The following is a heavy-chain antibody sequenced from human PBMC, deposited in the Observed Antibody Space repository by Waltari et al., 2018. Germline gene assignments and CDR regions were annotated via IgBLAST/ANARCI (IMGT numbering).Heavy chain of an antibody. CDR2: INPNSGGT. J-gene: IGHJ6*02. CDR1: GYTFTGYY. Sequence: QVQLVQSGAEVKKPGASVTVSCKASGYTFTGYYMHWVRQAPGQGLEWMGWINPNSGGTNYAQKFQGRVTMTRDTSISTAYMELSRLRSDDTAVYYCARGRGYDSSGYYGMDVWGQGTTVTVSS. D-gene: IGHD3-22*01. CDR3: ARGRGYDSSGYYGMDV. V-gene: IGHV1-2*02.